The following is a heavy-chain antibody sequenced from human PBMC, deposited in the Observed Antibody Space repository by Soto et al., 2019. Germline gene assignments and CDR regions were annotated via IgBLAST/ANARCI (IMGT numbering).Heavy chain of an antibody. D-gene: IGHD3-10*01. Sequence: PGGSLRLSCAASGFTFSSYSVTWVRQAPGKGLEWVSSISSTSNYIYYASSVRGRFTISTDNAKNSLYLEMDSLRAEDTAIYYCAREDYGPYHFYGLDVWGQGTTVTVSS. CDR2: ISSTSNYI. CDR3: AREDYGPYHFYGLDV. J-gene: IGHJ6*02. CDR1: GFTFSSYS. V-gene: IGHV3-21*06.